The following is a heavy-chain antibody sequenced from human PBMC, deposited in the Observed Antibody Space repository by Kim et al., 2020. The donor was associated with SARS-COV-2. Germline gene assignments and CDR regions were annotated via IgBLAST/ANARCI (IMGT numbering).Heavy chain of an antibody. CDR2: IKSKTDGGTT. CDR3: TTNLTTDCSGECAFDI. CDR1: GFTFSNAW. D-gene: IGHD2-15*01. V-gene: IGHV3-15*01. J-gene: IGHJ3*02. Sequence: GGSLRLSCAASGFTFSNAWMSWVRQAPGKGLEWVGRIKSKTDGGTTDYAAPVKGRFTISRDDSKNTLYLQMNSLKTEDTAVYYCTTNLTTDCSGECAFDIWGQGTMVTVSS.